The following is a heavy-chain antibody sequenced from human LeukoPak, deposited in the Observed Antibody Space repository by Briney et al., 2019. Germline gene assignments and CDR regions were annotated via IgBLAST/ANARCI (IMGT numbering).Heavy chain of an antibody. D-gene: IGHD4-17*01. Sequence: SETLSLTCTVSGGSINTSPWSWIRQPPGKEPEWIGFMYYGGSTNYNPSLKSRVTISLDTSKNQFYLNLRSVTVADTAVYYCANLYGDRDHWGQGTLVTVSS. CDR3: ANLYGDRDH. J-gene: IGHJ4*02. V-gene: IGHV4-59*01. CDR2: MYYGGST. CDR1: GGSINTSP.